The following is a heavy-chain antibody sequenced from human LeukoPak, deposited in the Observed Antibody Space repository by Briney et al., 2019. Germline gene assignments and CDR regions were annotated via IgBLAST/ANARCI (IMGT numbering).Heavy chain of an antibody. CDR3: ARALYYSLPNH. J-gene: IGHJ5*02. CDR1: GFTFSSYA. CDR2: ISYDGSNK. V-gene: IGHV3-30-3*01. Sequence: PGGSLRLSCAASGFTFSSYAMHWVRQAPGKGLEWVAVISYDGSNKYYADSVKGRFTISRDNSKNTLYLQMNSLRAEDTAVYYCARALYYSLPNHWGQGTLVTVSS. D-gene: IGHD2-21*01.